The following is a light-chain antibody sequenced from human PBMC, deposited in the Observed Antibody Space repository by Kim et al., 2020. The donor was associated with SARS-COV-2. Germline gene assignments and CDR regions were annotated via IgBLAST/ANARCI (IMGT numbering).Light chain of an antibody. CDR3: QQCYSTLLT. V-gene: IGKV1-39*01. CDR1: QSISSY. Sequence: DIQMTQSPSSLSASVGDRVTITCRASQSISSYLNWYQQKPGKAPKLLIYAASSLQSGVPSRFSGSGSGTDFTLTISSLQPEEFATYYCQQCYSTLLTFGGGTKLEI. J-gene: IGKJ4*01. CDR2: AAS.